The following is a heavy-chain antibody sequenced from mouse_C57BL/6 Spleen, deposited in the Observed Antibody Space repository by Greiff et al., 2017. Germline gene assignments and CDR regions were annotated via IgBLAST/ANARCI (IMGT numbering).Heavy chain of an antibody. CDR3: ARWGSLLTPY. V-gene: IGHV3-6*01. CDR2: ISYDGSN. CDR1: GYSITCGYY. D-gene: IGHD2-1*01. Sequence: EVQLVESEPGLVKPSQSLSLTCSVTGYSITCGYYWNWIRQFPGNKLEWMGYISYDGSNNYNPSLKNRISITRDTSKNQFFLKLNSVTTEDTATYCCARWGSLLTPYWGQGTLVTVSA. J-gene: IGHJ3*01.